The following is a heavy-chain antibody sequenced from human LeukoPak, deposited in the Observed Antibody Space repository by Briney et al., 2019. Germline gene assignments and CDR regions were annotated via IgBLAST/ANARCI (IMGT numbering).Heavy chain of an antibody. CDR3: ARVVGDDYGDWPLDY. CDR2: IKEDGSET. Sequence: PGGSLRLSCAVSGLTFRGSWMSWVRQPPGKGLEWVANIKEDGSETYYVDSVKGRFTISRDNAKNSLYLQMNSLRAEDTAVYYCARVVGDDYGDWPLDYWGQGTLVTVSS. J-gene: IGHJ4*02. D-gene: IGHD4-17*01. V-gene: IGHV3-7*04. CDR1: GLTFRGSW.